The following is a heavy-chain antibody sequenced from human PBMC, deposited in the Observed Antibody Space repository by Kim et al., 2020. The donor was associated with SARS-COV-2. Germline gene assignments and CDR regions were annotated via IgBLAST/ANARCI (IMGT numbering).Heavy chain of an antibody. CDR1: GFTFSDYY. V-gene: IGHV3-11*05. CDR3: ARVGYDYVWGSYRDYYYYVMDV. CDR2: ISSSSSYT. D-gene: IGHD3-16*02. Sequence: GGSLRLSCAASGFTFSDYYMSWIRQAPGKGLEWVSYISSSSSYTNYADSVKGRFTISRDNAKNSLYLQMNSLRAEDTAVYYCARVGYDYVWGSYRDYYYYVMDVWGQGTTVTVSS. J-gene: IGHJ6*02.